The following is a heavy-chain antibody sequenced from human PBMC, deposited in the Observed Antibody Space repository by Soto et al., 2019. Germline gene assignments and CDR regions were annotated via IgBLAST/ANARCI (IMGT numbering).Heavy chain of an antibody. D-gene: IGHD5-12*01. J-gene: IGHJ4*02. CDR2: VYNSGST. V-gene: IGHV4-61*01. Sequence: PSETLSLTCTVSGGSVSSASYYWSWIRQPPGKGLEWIGYVYNSGSTNYNPSLKSRVTISVDTSRSQFSLKLTSVTAADTAVYYCAREVLGMATISSTPYYWGQGTLVNVSS. CDR3: AREVLGMATISSTPYY. CDR1: GGSVSSASYY.